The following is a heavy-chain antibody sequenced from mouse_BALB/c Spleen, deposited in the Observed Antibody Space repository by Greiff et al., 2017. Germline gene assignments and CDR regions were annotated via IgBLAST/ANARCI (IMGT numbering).Heavy chain of an antibody. CDR1: GYTFTDYE. D-gene: IGHD2-4*01. CDR2: IDPETGGT. Sequence: VQLQQSGAELVRPGASVTLSCKASGYTFTDYEMHWVKQTPVHGLEWIGAIDPETGGTAYNQKFKGKATLTADKSSSTAYMELRSLTSEDSAVYYCTRSMITTAWFAYWGQGTLVTVSA. CDR3: TRSMITTAWFAY. V-gene: IGHV1-15*01. J-gene: IGHJ3*01.